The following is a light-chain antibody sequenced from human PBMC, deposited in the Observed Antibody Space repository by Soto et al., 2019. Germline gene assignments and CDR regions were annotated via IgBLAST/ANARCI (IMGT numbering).Light chain of an antibody. CDR2: AAS. J-gene: IGKJ4*01. V-gene: IGKV1D-16*01. CDR1: QNINSY. CDR3: QQYKIYPLT. Sequence: DVQMTQSPSSLSASVGDRVTITCRASQNINSYLAWYQHKPGNAPKSLIYAASSLQTGVPSRFSGSESGTNFTLTISNLQPEDSATYYCQQYKIYPLTFGGGTKVEIK.